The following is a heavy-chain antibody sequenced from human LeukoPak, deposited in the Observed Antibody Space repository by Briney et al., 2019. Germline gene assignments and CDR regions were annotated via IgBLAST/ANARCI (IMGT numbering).Heavy chain of an antibody. CDR1: GFTFSSHG. J-gene: IGHJ4*02. D-gene: IGHD5-18*01. CDR2: IWYDGSNK. CDR3: ARNDKGNSYGYSIDY. V-gene: IGHV3-33*01. Sequence: PGGSLRLSCAASGFTFSSHGMHWVRQAPGKGLEWVAVIWYDGSNKYYADSVKGRFTISRDNSKNTLYLQMNSLRVEDTAVYYCARNDKGNSYGYSIDYWGQGTLVTVSS.